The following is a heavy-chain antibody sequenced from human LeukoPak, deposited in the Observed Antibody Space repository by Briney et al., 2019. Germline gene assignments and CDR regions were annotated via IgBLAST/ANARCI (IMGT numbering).Heavy chain of an antibody. V-gene: IGHV4-39*01. CDR3: AGFDQAYYFDY. D-gene: IGHD3-9*01. CDR1: GGSISSGDYY. Sequence: SQTLSLTCTVSGGSISSGDYYWGWIRQPPGKGLEWIGSIHYSGSTYYNPSLKSRVTISVDTSKNQFSLKLSSVTAADTAVYYCAGFDQAYYFDYWGQGTLVTVSS. CDR2: IHYSGST. J-gene: IGHJ4*02.